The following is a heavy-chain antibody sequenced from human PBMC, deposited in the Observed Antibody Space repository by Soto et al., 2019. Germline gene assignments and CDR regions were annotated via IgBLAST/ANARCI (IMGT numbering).Heavy chain of an antibody. V-gene: IGHV4-59*08. CDR3: ARHCSGGSCYYAFDI. D-gene: IGHD2-15*01. CDR2: IYYSGST. CDR1: GGSISSYY. Sequence: QVQLQESGPGLVKPSETLSLTCTVSGGSISSYYWRWIRQPPGKGLEWIAYIYYSGSTNYNPSLKSRVTISVDTSKNQFSLKLSSVTAADTAVYYCARHCSGGSCYYAFDIWGQGTMVTVSS. J-gene: IGHJ3*02.